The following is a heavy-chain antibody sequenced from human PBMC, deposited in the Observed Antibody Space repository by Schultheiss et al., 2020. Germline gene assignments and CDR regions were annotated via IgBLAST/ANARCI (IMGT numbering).Heavy chain of an antibody. CDR2: INHSGST. D-gene: IGHD3-3*01. J-gene: IGHJ3*02. Sequence: GSLRLSCAASGFTFSSYAMSWVRQAPGKGLEWIGEINHSGSTNYNPSLKSRVTISVDTSKNRFSLKLSSVTAADTAVYYCARLDNFWSGYYSAPPGAFDIWGQGTVVTVSS. V-gene: IGHV4-34*01. CDR1: GFTFSSYA. CDR3: ARLDNFWSGYYSAPPGAFDI.